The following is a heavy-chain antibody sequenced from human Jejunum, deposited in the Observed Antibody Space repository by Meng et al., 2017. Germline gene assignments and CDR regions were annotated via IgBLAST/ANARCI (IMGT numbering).Heavy chain of an antibody. Sequence: GESLKISCAASEFTFSTYAMSWVRQAPGKGLEWVSIISSGGGTTYYADSVKGRFTISSDNSRNTLYLQMNSLRAEDTAVYYCAKSACSTASCRRLDFWGQGTLVTVSS. CDR2: ISSGGGTT. CDR1: EFTFSTYA. V-gene: IGHV3-23*01. J-gene: IGHJ4*02. D-gene: IGHD2-15*01. CDR3: AKSACSTASCRRLDF.